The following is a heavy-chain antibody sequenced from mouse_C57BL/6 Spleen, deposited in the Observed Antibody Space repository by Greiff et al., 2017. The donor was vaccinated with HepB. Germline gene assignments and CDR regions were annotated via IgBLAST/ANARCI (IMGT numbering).Heavy chain of an antibody. Sequence: QVQLQQSGPELVKPGASVTISCKASGYAFSRSWLNWVKQRPGKGLEWIGRLYPGDGDTNYNGMFKSNATLTADKSSSTAYLQLIRLTSEDSAVYFYATFLLYYAMDYWGQGTSVTVSS. D-gene: IGHD2-10*01. J-gene: IGHJ4*01. CDR2: LYPGDGDT. V-gene: IGHV1-82*01. CDR1: GYAFSRSW. CDR3: ATFLLYYAMDY.